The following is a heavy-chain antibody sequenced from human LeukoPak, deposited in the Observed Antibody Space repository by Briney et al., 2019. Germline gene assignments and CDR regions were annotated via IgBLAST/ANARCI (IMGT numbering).Heavy chain of an antibody. V-gene: IGHV4-34*01. J-gene: IGHJ6*02. D-gene: IGHD2-2*01. CDR3: ASGDVVVPADTDITNSMDV. Sequence: SETLSLTCAVYGGSFSGYYWSWIRQPPGKVLEWLGEINHSGSTNYNPSLKGRVTISVDTSKNQFSLKLSSVTAADTAVYYCASGDVVVPADTDITNSMDVWGQGTTVTVSS. CDR1: GGSFSGYY. CDR2: INHSGST.